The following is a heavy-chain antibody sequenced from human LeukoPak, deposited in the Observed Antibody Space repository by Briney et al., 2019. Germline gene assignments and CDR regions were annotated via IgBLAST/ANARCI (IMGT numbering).Heavy chain of an antibody. V-gene: IGHV3-21*01. CDR2: ISSGGTFV. CDR3: ATLGCAGENCPRAGRALGGY. CDR1: GFTFSSYT. Sequence: PGGSVRLSCTGSGFTFSSYTLHWVRQAPGKELAWVSSISSGGTFVFFADSVSGRFTISRDNAGKFLYLQMDSLRAEGTAVYYSATLGCAGENCPRAGRALGGYWGQGTLVTVSS. D-gene: IGHD2-21*01. J-gene: IGHJ4*02.